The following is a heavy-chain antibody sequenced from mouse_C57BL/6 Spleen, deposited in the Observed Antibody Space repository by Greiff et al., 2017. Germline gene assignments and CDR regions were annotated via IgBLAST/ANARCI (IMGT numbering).Heavy chain of an antibody. V-gene: IGHV14-4*01. J-gene: IGHJ2*01. CDR3: TSYGNFHFDY. Sequence: VQLQHSGAELVRPGASVKLSCTASGFNIKDDYMHWVKQRPEQGLEWIGWIDPENGDTEYASKFQGKATITADTSSNTAYLQLSSLTSEDTAVYYCTSYGNFHFDYWGQGTTLTVSS. CDR1: GFNIKDDY. D-gene: IGHD2-1*01. CDR2: IDPENGDT.